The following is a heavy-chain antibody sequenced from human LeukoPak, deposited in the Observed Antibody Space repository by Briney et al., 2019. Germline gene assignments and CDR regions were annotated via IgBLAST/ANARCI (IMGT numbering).Heavy chain of an antibody. D-gene: IGHD6-13*01. CDR2: ISYDGSNK. V-gene: IGHV3-30*04. J-gene: IGHJ4*02. CDR3: ARPDSSSWPHYFDY. Sequence: PGGSLRLSCAASGFTFSSYAMHWVRRAPGKGLEWVAVISYDGSNKYYADSVKGRFTISRDNSKNTLYLQMNSLRAEDTAVCYCARPDSSSWPHYFDYWGQGTLVTVSS. CDR1: GFTFSSYA.